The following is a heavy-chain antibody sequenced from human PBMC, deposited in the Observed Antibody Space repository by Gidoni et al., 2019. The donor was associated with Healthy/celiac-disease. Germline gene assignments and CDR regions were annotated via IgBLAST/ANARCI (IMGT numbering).Heavy chain of an antibody. CDR2: INPNSGGT. D-gene: IGHD5-18*01. Sequence: QVQLVQSGAEVKKPGASVTVSCKASGYTFTGYYMHWVRQAPGQGLEWMGWINPNSGGTNYAQKFQGWVTMTRDTSISTAYMELSRLRSDDTAVYYCARGGLGGYSYGYHFDYWGQGTLVTVSS. J-gene: IGHJ4*02. V-gene: IGHV1-2*04. CDR1: GYTFTGYY. CDR3: ARGGLGGYSYGYHFDY.